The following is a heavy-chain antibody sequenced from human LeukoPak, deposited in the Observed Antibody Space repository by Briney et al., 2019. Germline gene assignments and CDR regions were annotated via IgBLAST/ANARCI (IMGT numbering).Heavy chain of an antibody. J-gene: IGHJ3*02. CDR3: AKGVSGYYYADDAFDI. CDR2: ISASGSST. D-gene: IGHD3-22*01. Sequence: GGSLRLSCAASGFTFRKHAMSWVRQAPGKGLEWVSAISASGSSTYYADSVKGRFTISRDSSKNTLYLQMNSLRAEDTAIYYCAKGVSGYYYADDAFDIWGQGTMVTVSS. V-gene: IGHV3-23*01. CDR1: GFTFRKHA.